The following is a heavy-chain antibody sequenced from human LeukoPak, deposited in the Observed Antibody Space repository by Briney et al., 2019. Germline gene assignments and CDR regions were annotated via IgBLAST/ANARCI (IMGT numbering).Heavy chain of an antibody. CDR3: ASSGYGSGQCGMDV. J-gene: IGHJ6*02. D-gene: IGHD3-10*01. CDR1: GFTFSSYW. Sequence: PGGSLRLSCAASGFTFSSYWMHWVRQAPGKALVWVSRINSDGSSTSYADSVKGRFTISRDNAKNTLYLQMNSLRAEDTAAYYCASSGYGSGQCGMDVWGQGTTVTVSS. V-gene: IGHV3-74*01. CDR2: INSDGSST.